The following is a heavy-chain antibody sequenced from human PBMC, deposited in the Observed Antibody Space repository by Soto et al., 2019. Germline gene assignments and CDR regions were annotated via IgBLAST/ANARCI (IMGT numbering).Heavy chain of an antibody. D-gene: IGHD3-22*01. Sequence: QVQVQQSGPGLVKPSETLSLTCTVSSGPSKRHNWGWIRQPPGRGLEWIGYLHDTWRTSYNPSLKSRVTVSADTSTNRISLTLRFVRQEIWFLHGLVDVWGQGTTVIVSS. CDR3: VDV. CDR1: SGPSKRHN. J-gene: IGHJ6*01. V-gene: IGHV4-59*11. CDR2: LHDTWRT.